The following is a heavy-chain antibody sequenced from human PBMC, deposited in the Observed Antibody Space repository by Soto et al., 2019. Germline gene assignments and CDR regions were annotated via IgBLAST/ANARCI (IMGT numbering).Heavy chain of an antibody. CDR2: ISDSGDRT. V-gene: IGHV3-23*01. D-gene: IGHD3-16*01. CDR1: GFTFETYA. CDR3: AKDRAPVDWPWGCFDP. Sequence: GGSLRLSCSASGFTFETYAMSWVRQAPGKGPEWVSFISDSGDRTYYADSVKGRFTISRDNAKNTLYLQMDGLADEDTAVYYCAKDRAPVDWPWGCFDPWGQGTLVTVSS. J-gene: IGHJ5*02.